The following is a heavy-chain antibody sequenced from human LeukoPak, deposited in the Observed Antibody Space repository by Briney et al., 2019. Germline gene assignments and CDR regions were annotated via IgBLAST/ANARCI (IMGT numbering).Heavy chain of an antibody. Sequence: SETLSLTCNISGGSIGSYYWSWIRQSPGMGLEWIGYIYYSGSTNYNPSLKSRVIISVDTSKNQFSLDLSSVTATDTAVYYCARSSWSYDGHFDSWGQGTLVTVSS. CDR3: ARSSWSYDGHFDS. V-gene: IGHV4-59*01. D-gene: IGHD1-26*01. J-gene: IGHJ4*02. CDR1: GGSIGSYY. CDR2: IYYSGST.